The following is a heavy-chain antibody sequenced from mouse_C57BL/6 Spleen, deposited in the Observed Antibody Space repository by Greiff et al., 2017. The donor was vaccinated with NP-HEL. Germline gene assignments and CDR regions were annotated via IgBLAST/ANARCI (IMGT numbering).Heavy chain of an antibody. CDR3: ARDRSDRIFAY. CDR2: IYPGDGDT. V-gene: IGHV1-80*01. CDR1: GYAFSSYW. J-gene: IGHJ3*01. Sequence: QVQLKQSGAELVKPGASVKISCKASGYAFSSYWMNWVKQRPGKGLEWIGQIYPGDGDTNYNGKCKGKATLTADKSSSTAYMQLSSLTSDDSAVYFCARDRSDRIFAYWGQGTLVTVSA. D-gene: IGHD3-2*01.